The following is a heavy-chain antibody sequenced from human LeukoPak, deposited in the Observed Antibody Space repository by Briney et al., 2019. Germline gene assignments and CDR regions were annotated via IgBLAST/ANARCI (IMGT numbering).Heavy chain of an antibody. D-gene: IGHD3-22*01. Sequence: GGSLRLSCAASGFTFSSYAMSWVRQAPGKGLEWVSAISGSGGSTYYADSVKGRFTISRDNSKNTLYLQMNSLRAEDTAVYYCAKDPRGYHDSSGQGNYFDYWGQGTLVTVSS. V-gene: IGHV3-23*01. CDR3: AKDPRGYHDSSGQGNYFDY. J-gene: IGHJ4*02. CDR2: ISGSGGST. CDR1: GFTFSSYA.